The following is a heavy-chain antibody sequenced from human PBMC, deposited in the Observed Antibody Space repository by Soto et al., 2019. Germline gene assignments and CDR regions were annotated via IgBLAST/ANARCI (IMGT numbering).Heavy chain of an antibody. CDR2: IATYNNNK. J-gene: IGHJ5*02. CDR3: ARVVRGVVNWFDP. D-gene: IGHD3-10*01. V-gene: IGHV1-18*01. CDR1: GDTFANFG. Sequence: HLVQSGPEVKRPGASITVSCKTSGDTFANFGLSWVRQAPGQGLEWMGWIATYNNNKNYAQKFQGRLTPTTDTSTSTAYMELESLGYDDTAVYYCARVVRGVVNWFDPWGQGTLVTVSS.